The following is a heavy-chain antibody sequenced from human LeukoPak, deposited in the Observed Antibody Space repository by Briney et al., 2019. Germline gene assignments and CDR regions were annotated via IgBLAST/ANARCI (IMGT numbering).Heavy chain of an antibody. Sequence: GRSLRLSCAGSGVTFSSCAMQWVRQAPGKGLEWVAVISSDGSNKYYADSVKGRFTIPRDNSKSTLYLQMNSLRPEDSAVYYCARDQDALTGNGAFDIWGRGTMVTVSS. CDR1: GVTFSSCA. J-gene: IGHJ3*02. CDR3: ARDQDALTGNGAFDI. V-gene: IGHV3-30-3*01. D-gene: IGHD3-9*01. CDR2: ISSDGSNK.